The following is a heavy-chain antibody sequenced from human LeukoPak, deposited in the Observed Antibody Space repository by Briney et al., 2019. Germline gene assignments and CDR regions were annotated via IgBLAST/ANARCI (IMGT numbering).Heavy chain of an antibody. CDR3: VKGRISEDGLDF. D-gene: IGHD6-13*01. Sequence: PGGSLRLSCAASGFTFSSYAMSWVRQAPGKGLEWVSAISSSGGSTYYADSVKGRFTISRDNSKNMLYLQMNSLRAEDTAVYYCVKGRISEDGLDFWGQGTLVTVSS. CDR1: GFTFSSYA. V-gene: IGHV3-23*01. CDR2: ISSSGGST. J-gene: IGHJ4*02.